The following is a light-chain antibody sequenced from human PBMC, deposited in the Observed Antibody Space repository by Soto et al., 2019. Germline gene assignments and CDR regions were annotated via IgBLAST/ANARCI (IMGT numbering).Light chain of an antibody. CDR3: QQYGSSPPIT. J-gene: IGKJ5*01. Sequence: EIELTQSPGTLSLSVGERATVTCRASQSVSSSYLAWYQQKPGQAPRLLIYGASSRATGIPDRFSGSGSGTDFTLTISRLEPEDFAVYYCQQYGSSPPITFGQGTRLEIK. CDR1: QSVSSSY. V-gene: IGKV3-20*01. CDR2: GAS.